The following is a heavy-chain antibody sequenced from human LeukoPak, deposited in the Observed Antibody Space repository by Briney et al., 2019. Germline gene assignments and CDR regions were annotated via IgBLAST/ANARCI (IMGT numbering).Heavy chain of an antibody. CDR2: INHSGST. J-gene: IGHJ6*02. V-gene: IGHV4-34*01. D-gene: IGHD6-13*01. Sequence: SETLSLTCAVYGGSFSGYYWSWIRQPPGKGLEWIGKINHSGSTNYNPSLKSRVTISVDTSKNQFSLKLSSVTAADTAVYYCARGRRSRTYYYGMDVWGQGTTVTVSS. CDR3: ARGRRSRTYYYGMDV. CDR1: GGSFSGYY.